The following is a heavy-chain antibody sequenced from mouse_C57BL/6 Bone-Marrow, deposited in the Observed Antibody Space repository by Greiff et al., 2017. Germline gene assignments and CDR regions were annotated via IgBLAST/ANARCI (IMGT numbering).Heavy chain of an antibody. CDR1: GYTFTSYG. CDR2: IYPRSGNT. Sequence: VQLVESGAELARPGASVKLSCKASGYTFTSYGISWVKQRTGQGLEWIGEIYPRSGNTYYNEQFKGKATLTADKSSRTAYMELRSLTSEDSAVYFCARCNYYGSSYGYWGQGTTLTVSS. CDR3: ARCNYYGSSYGY. D-gene: IGHD1-1*01. V-gene: IGHV1-81*01. J-gene: IGHJ2*01.